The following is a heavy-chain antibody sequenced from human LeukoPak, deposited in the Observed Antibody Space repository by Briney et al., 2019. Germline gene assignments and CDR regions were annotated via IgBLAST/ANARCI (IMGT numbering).Heavy chain of an antibody. D-gene: IGHD5-18*01. Sequence: GSSVKVSCKASGGTFSSYAISWVRQAPGQGLEWMGRIIPILGIANYAQKFQGRVTITADKSTSTAYMELSSLRSEDTAVYYCARNFRGYSYGPFDYWGQGTLVTVSS. V-gene: IGHV1-69*04. J-gene: IGHJ4*02. CDR3: ARNFRGYSYGPFDY. CDR1: GGTFSSYA. CDR2: IIPILGIA.